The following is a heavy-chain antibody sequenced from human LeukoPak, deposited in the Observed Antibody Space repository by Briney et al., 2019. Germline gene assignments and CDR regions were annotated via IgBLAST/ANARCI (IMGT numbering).Heavy chain of an antibody. V-gene: IGHV3-30*04. CDR3: ARASDYGGNSGGFDY. CDR1: GFTFSSYA. Sequence: GGSLRLSCAASGFTFSSYAMSWVRQAPGKGLEWVAVISYDGSNKYYADSVKGRFTISRDNSKNTLYLQMNSLRAEDTAVYYCARASDYGGNSGGFDYWGQGTLVTVSS. J-gene: IGHJ4*02. D-gene: IGHD4-23*01. CDR2: ISYDGSNK.